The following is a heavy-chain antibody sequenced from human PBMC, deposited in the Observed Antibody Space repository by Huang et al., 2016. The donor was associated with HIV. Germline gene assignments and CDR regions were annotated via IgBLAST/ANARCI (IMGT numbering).Heavy chain of an antibody. V-gene: IGHV4-39*01. CDR1: GDFLSSTNYY. CDR3: ASQHIGAAATWF. Sequence: QLQLQESGPGQTKPSETLSLTCTVSGDFLSSTNYYWGWIRQSPGKGLEWVGGVCQSGSTNYNPSLKSRVTLSVDTSRNQFSLRLTSVTAADTAVYYCASQHIGAAATWFWGRGTQVAVSS. CDR2: VCQSGST. J-gene: IGHJ4*02. D-gene: IGHD6-13*01.